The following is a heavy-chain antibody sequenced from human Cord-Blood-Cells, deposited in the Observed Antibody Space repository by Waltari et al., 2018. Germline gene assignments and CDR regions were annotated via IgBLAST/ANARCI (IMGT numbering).Heavy chain of an antibody. V-gene: IGHV3-74*01. CDR2: INSDGSST. CDR1: GVTLSSYC. CDR3: AEYSSSSGGY. Sequence: EVQLVESGVGLVQPGGSLRLSCAASGVTLSSYCMHWVRQAPGKGLGWVSRINSDGSSTSYADSVKGRFTISRDNAKNTLYLQMNSLRAEDTAVYYCAEYSSSSGGYWGQGTLVTVSS. J-gene: IGHJ4*02. D-gene: IGHD6-6*01.